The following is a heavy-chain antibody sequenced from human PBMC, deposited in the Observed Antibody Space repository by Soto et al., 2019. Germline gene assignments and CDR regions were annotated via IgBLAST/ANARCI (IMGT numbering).Heavy chain of an antibody. J-gene: IGHJ4*02. Sequence: QVQLVQSGAEVKKPGSSVKVSCKASGGTFSSYAISWVRQAPGQGLEWMGGIIPIFGTANYAQKFQGRVTITADDSTXXAXRXXSSLRSEDTAVYYCASNPLGFYRSGGSCYSGLADYWGQGTLVTVSS. CDR2: IIPIFGTA. CDR1: GGTFSSYA. D-gene: IGHD2-15*01. CDR3: ASNPLGFYRSGGSCYSGLADY. V-gene: IGHV1-69*12.